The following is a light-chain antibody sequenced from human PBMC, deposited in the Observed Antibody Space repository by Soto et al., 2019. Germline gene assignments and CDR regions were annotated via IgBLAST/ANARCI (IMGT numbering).Light chain of an antibody. CDR3: QQYNGGT. CDR2: GAS. Sequence: EIVMTQSPATLSVSPGERATLSCRASQSVSSNLAWYQQKPGQAPRLLIYGASTRATGIPARFSGSGSGTEFTLTISSLQSEDFAVYYCQQYNGGTFGQGTKVE. CDR1: QSVSSN. J-gene: IGKJ1*01. V-gene: IGKV3-15*01.